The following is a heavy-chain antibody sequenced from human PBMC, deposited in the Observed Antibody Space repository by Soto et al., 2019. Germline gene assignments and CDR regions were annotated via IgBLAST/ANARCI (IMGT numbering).Heavy chain of an antibody. D-gene: IGHD6-6*01. CDR3: ARSLSIAAQPWNWFDP. CDR2: IDWDDDK. Sequence: GPTLVNPTQTLTLTCTFSGFSLSTSGMCVSWIRQPPGKALEWLALIDWDDDKYYSTSLKTRLTISKDTSKNQVVLTMTNMDPVDTATYYCARSLSIAAQPWNWFDPWGQGTLVTVSS. CDR1: GFSLSTSGMC. V-gene: IGHV2-70*01. J-gene: IGHJ5*02.